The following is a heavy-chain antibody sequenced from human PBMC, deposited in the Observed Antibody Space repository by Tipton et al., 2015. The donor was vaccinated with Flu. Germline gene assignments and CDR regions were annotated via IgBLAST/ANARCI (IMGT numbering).Heavy chain of an antibody. CDR3: ARYYYDSSGYVY. V-gene: IGHV4-31*02. Sequence: LRLSCTVSGGSISSGGYYWSWIRQHPGKGLEWIGYIYYSGSTYYNPSLKSRVTISVDTSKNQFSLKLSSVTAADTAVYYCARYYYDSSGYVYWGQGTLVTVSS. CDR1: GGSISSGGYY. D-gene: IGHD3-22*01. J-gene: IGHJ4*02. CDR2: IYYSGST.